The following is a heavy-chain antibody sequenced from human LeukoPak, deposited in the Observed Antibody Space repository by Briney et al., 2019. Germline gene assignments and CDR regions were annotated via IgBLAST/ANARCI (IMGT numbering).Heavy chain of an antibody. D-gene: IGHD3-3*01. V-gene: IGHV3-23*01. CDR3: AKVPTRYYDFWSAH. J-gene: IGHJ4*02. Sequence: PGGSLRLSCAASGFTFGSYAMSWVRQAPGKGLEWVSAISGSGGSTYYADSVKGRFTISRDNSKNTLYLQMNSLRAEDTAVYYCAKVPTRYYDFWSAHWGQGTLVTVSS. CDR2: ISGSGGST. CDR1: GFTFGSYA.